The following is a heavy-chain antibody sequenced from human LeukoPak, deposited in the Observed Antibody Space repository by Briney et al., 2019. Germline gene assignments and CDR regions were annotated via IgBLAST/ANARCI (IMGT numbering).Heavy chain of an antibody. CDR3: TVGGGIKAPVDY. CDR1: GFTFSDYY. J-gene: IGHJ4*02. CDR2: ISRSGSTI. V-gene: IGHV3-11*04. D-gene: IGHD1-26*01. Sequence: PGGSLRLSCAASGFTFSDYYMSWIRQAPGKGLEWVSYISRSGSTIYYADSVKGRFSISGDNAKNSLYLQMNSLRAEDAAVYFCTVGGGIKAPVDYWGQGTLVTVSS.